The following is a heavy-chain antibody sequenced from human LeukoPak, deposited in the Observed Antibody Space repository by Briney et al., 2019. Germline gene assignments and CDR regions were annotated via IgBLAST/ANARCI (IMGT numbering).Heavy chain of an antibody. Sequence: GGSLRLSCAASGFTFSTYWMYWVRQAPGKGLVWVSRVNADGSDTSYADSVKGRITVSRDNAKNTLYLQMNSLRAEDTAVYYCARGGMGITGLDYWGQGTLVTVSS. J-gene: IGHJ4*02. V-gene: IGHV3-74*01. CDR2: VNADGSDT. CDR3: ARGGMGITGLDY. D-gene: IGHD3-16*01. CDR1: GFTFSTYW.